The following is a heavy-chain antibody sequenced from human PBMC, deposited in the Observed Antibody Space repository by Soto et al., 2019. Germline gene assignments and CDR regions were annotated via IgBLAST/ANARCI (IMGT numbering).Heavy chain of an antibody. V-gene: IGHV1-69*13. Sequence: SVKVSCKASGGTFSSYAISWVRQAPGQGLEWMGGIIPIFGTANYAQKFQGRVTITADESTSTAYMELSSLRSEDTAVYYCAGDSSYYYDSSGYVDYWGQGTLVTVS. CDR2: IIPIFGTA. CDR1: GGTFSSYA. CDR3: AGDSSYYYDSSGYVDY. D-gene: IGHD3-22*01. J-gene: IGHJ4*02.